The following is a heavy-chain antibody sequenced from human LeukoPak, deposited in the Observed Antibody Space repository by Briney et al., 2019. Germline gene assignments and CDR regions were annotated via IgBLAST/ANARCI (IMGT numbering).Heavy chain of an antibody. J-gene: IGHJ5*02. Sequence: GGSLRLSCAASGFTFSSYSMNWVRQAPGKGLEWVSSISSSSSYIYYADSVKGRFTISRDNARNSLYLQMDSLRAEDTAVYYCARVNSSGPNWFDPWGQGTLVTVCS. V-gene: IGHV3-21*01. CDR2: ISSSSSYI. CDR3: ARVNSSGPNWFDP. D-gene: IGHD6-19*01. CDR1: GFTFSSYS.